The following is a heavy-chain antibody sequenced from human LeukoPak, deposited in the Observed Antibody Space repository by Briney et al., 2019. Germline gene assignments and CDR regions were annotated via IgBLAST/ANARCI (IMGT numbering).Heavy chain of an antibody. D-gene: IGHD3-3*01. V-gene: IGHV1-69*05. CDR2: IIPIFGTA. Sequence: SVKVSCKASGGTFSSYTISWVRQAPGQGLEWMGRIIPIFGTANYAQKFQGRVTITTDESTSTAYMELSSLRSEDTAVYYCAREVGVRYFDYWGQGTLVTVSS. CDR3: AREVGVRYFDY. J-gene: IGHJ4*02. CDR1: GGTFSSYT.